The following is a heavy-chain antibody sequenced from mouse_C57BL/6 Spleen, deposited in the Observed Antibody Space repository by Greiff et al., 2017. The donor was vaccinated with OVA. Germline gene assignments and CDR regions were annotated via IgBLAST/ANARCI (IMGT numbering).Heavy chain of an antibody. Sequence: EVQGVESGGGLVQPKGSLKLSCAASGFSFNTYAMNWVRQAPGKGLEWVARIRSKSNNYATYYADSVKARFTISRDDSESMLYLQMNNLKTEDTAMYYCVRDGRLHYFDYWGKGTTLTVSS. CDR3: VRDGRLHYFDY. V-gene: IGHV10-1*01. CDR2: IRSKSNNYAT. CDR1: GFSFNTYA. D-gene: IGHD2-3*01. J-gene: IGHJ2*01.